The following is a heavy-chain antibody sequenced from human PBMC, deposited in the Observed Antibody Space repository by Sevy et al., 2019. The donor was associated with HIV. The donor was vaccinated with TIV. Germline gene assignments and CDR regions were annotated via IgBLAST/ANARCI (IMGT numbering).Heavy chain of an antibody. CDR1: GFTFSSYA. J-gene: IGHJ3*01. CDR3: GKDRITVIGDAFDL. CDR2: ISNSGSDT. V-gene: IGHV3-23*01. Sequence: GGSLRLSCAASGFTFSSYAMHWVRHAPWQGLEWVSAISNSGSDTRYAGSVEGRFTISRDNSKNTLYVQMNSLSAEDTAVYYCGKDRITVIGDAFDLWGQGTMVTVSS. D-gene: IGHD4-17*01.